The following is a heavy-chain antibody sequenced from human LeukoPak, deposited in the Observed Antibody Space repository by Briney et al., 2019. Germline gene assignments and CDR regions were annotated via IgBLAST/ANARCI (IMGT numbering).Heavy chain of an antibody. CDR3: VKLGYSSGWYVDAFDI. CDR1: GFTFSSYA. D-gene: IGHD6-19*01. Sequence: GGSLRLSYAASGFTFSSYAMSWVRQAPGKGLEWVSAISGSGGSTYYADSVKGRFTISRDNSKNTLYLQMNSLRAEDTAVYYCVKLGYSSGWYVDAFDIWGQGTMVTVSS. CDR2: ISGSGGST. V-gene: IGHV3-23*01. J-gene: IGHJ3*02.